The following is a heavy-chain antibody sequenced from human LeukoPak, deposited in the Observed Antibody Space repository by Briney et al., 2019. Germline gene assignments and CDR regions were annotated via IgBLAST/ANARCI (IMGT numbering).Heavy chain of an antibody. V-gene: IGHV3-30*18. D-gene: IGHD6-13*01. CDR3: AKGQLVDYGMDV. Sequence: GRSLRLSCAASGFIFSSYAMHWVRQAPGKGLEWVAVTSYDGSHIYYADFVKDRFTISRDTSKNTLYLQMNSLRAEDTAVYYCAKGQLVDYGMDVWGQGTTVTVS. J-gene: IGHJ6*02. CDR2: TSYDGSHI. CDR1: GFIFSSYA.